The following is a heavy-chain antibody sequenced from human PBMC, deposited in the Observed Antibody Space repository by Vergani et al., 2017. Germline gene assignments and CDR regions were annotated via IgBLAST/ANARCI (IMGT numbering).Heavy chain of an antibody. J-gene: IGHJ5*02. Sequence: QLQLLESGPGLVKPSATLSLTCSVSGASIRSSNYYWGWIRQPPGKGLEWIACIYYSGSIYYNPSLKSRVTISVDTSKNQFSLKLSSVTAADTAVYFCARHSTVEWLVKLGWIDPWGQGILVTVSS. CDR1: GASIRSSNYY. D-gene: IGHD6-19*01. CDR3: ARHSTVEWLVKLGWIDP. V-gene: IGHV4-39*01. CDR2: IYYSGSI.